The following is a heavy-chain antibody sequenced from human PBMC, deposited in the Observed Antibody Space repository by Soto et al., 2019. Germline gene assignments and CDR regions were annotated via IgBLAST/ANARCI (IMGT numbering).Heavy chain of an antibody. CDR1: GGTFSSYT. CDR2: IIPILGIA. CDR3: ARVIGGFGNKSGDYYYYYGMDV. Sequence: QVQLVQSGAEVKKPGSSVKVSSKASGGTFSSYTISWVRQAPGQGLEWMGRIIPILGIANYAQKFQGRVNXEIXCQRTVTITAHKSPSSDYVEPXSLKSEDTAVYYCARVIGGFGNKSGDYYYYYGMDVWGQGTTVTVSS. D-gene: IGHD3-10*01. V-gene: IGHV1-69*02. J-gene: IGHJ6*02.